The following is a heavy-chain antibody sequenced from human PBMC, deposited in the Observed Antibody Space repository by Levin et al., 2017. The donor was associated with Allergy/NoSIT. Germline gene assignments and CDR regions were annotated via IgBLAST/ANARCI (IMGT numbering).Heavy chain of an antibody. CDR2: IYPGESAT. Sequence: PGESLKISCKASGYSFTVNSIGWVRQMPGKGLEWMGIIYPGESATRYSPAFRGQVTISVDNSVNTVYLQWTTLKASDTATYYCARQGDSRGWYLDAFDVWGQGTLVSVSS. CDR3: ARQGDSRGWYLDAFDV. D-gene: IGHD6-19*01. V-gene: IGHV5-51*01. CDR1: GYSFTVNS. J-gene: IGHJ3*01.